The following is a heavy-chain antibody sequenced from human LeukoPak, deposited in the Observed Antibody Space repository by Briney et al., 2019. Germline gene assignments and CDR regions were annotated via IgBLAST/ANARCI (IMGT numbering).Heavy chain of an antibody. CDR1: GYTFTSYG. D-gene: IGHD2-15*01. Sequence: ASVKVSCKASGYTFTSYGISWVRQAPGQGLECMGWISAYNGNTNYAQKLQGRVTMTTDTSTSTAYMELRSLRSDDTAVYYCARGYCSGGSCYSDNDYWGQGTLVTVSS. J-gene: IGHJ4*02. V-gene: IGHV1-18*01. CDR3: ARGYCSGGSCYSDNDY. CDR2: ISAYNGNT.